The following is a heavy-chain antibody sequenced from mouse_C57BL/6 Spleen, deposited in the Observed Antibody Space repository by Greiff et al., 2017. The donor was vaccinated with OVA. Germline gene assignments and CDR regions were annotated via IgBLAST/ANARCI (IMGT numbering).Heavy chain of an antibody. CDR3: ARGGTTVPFDY. Sequence: QVQLQQSGAELARPGASVKLSFKASGYTFTSYGISCVKQRTGQGLEWIGEIYPRSGNTYYNEKFKGKATLTADKSSSTAYIELRSLTSEDSAVYFCARGGTTVPFDYWGQGTTLTVSS. J-gene: IGHJ2*01. V-gene: IGHV1-81*01. D-gene: IGHD1-1*01. CDR1: GYTFTSYG. CDR2: IYPRSGNT.